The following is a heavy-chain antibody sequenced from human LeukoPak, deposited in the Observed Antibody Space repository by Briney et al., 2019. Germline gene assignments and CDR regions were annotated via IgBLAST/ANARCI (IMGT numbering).Heavy chain of an antibody. CDR1: GGTFSSYA. CDR2: IIPIFGTA. V-gene: IGHV1-69*05. J-gene: IGHJ3*02. Sequence: RASMKVSCKASGGTFSSYAISWVRQAPGQGLEWMGGIIPIFGTANYAQKFQGRVTITTDESTSTAYMELNSLRAEDTAVYYCARGEEIVATNDAFDIWGQGTMVTVSS. D-gene: IGHD5-12*01. CDR3: ARGEEIVATNDAFDI.